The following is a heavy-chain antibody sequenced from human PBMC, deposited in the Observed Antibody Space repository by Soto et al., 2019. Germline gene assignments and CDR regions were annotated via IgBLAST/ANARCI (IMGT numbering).Heavy chain of an antibody. Sequence: SKTLCLTYAVSDEYINSSNWWNWVRKSKGMWLEWIGEIYHSGSTNYNPSLKSRVTISVDKSKNQFSLKLSSVTAADTAVYYCASITMGEWELPHYYYGMDVWGQGTTVT. CDR1: DEYINSSNW. D-gene: IGHD1-26*01. CDR2: IYHSGST. J-gene: IGHJ6*02. V-gene: IGHV4-4*02. CDR3: ASITMGEWELPHYYYGMDV.